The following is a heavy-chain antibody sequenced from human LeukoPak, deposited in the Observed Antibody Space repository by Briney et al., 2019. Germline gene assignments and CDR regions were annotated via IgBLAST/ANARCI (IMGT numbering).Heavy chain of an antibody. D-gene: IGHD1-14*01. V-gene: IGHV3-30-3*01. CDR3: ARDNPGGWFDP. CDR2: ISYDGSNK. CDR1: GFTFSSYA. J-gene: IGHJ5*02. Sequence: GGSLRLSCAASGFTFSSYAMHWVRQAPGKGLEWVAVISYDGSNKYYADSVKGRFTISRDNSKNTLYLQMNSLRAEDTAVHYCARDNPGGWFDPWGQGTLVTVSS.